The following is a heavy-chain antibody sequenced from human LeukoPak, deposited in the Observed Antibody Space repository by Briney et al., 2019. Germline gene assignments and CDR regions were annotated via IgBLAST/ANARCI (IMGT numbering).Heavy chain of an antibody. V-gene: IGHV3-33*01. Sequence: GGSLRLSCAASGFTFSSYGMHWVRQAPGKGLEWVAVIWYDGSNKYYADSVKGRFTISRDNSKNTLYLQMNSLRAEDTAVYYCARERTRFEPGAFDIWGQGTMVTVSS. CDR1: GFTFSSYG. CDR2: IWYDGSNK. CDR3: ARERTRFEPGAFDI. D-gene: IGHD3-3*01. J-gene: IGHJ3*02.